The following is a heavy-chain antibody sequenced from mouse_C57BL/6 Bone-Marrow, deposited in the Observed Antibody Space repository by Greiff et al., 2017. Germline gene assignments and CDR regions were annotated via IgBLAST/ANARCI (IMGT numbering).Heavy chain of an antibody. J-gene: IGHJ2*01. V-gene: IGHV5-9-1*02. CDR1: GFTFSSYA. Sequence: EVKLMESGEGLVKPGGSLKLSCAASGFTFSSYAMSWVRQTPEKRLEWVAYISSGGDYLYYADTVKGRFTISRDNARNTLYLQMSSLKSEDTAMYYCTREEDYFDYWGQGTTLTVSS. CDR3: TREEDYFDY. CDR2: ISSGGDYL.